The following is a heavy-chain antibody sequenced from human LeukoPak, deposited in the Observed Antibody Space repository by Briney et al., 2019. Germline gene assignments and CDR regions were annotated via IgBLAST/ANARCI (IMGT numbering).Heavy chain of an antibody. D-gene: IGHD3-10*01. Sequence: SETLSLTCTVSGGSISSSGYYWGWIRQPPGKGLEWVGSVYYTGSTFYNPSLKSRVTTSVDTSKNHFSLNLSSVTAPDTAVYYCATGFGNYYFDYWGQGPLVTVSS. CDR3: ATGFGNYYFDY. CDR2: VYYTGST. CDR1: GGSISSSGYY. V-gene: IGHV4-39*02. J-gene: IGHJ4*02.